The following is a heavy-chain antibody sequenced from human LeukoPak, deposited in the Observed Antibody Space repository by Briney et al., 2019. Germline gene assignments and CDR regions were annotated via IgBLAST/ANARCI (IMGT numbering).Heavy chain of an antibody. J-gene: IGHJ6*03. CDR3: ARDPNIVVVPGYYMDV. CDR2: ISAYNGNT. Sequence: GASVKVSCKASGYTFTSYGISWVRQAPGQGLEWMGWISAYNGNTNYAQKLQGRVTMTTDTSTSTAYMELRSLRSDDTAVYYCARDPNIVVVPGYYMDVWGKGTTVTVSS. D-gene: IGHD2-2*01. CDR1: GYTFTSYG. V-gene: IGHV1-18*01.